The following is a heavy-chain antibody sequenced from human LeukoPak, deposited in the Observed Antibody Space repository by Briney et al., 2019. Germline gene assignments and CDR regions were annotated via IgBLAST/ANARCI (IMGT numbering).Heavy chain of an antibody. V-gene: IGHV5-51*01. J-gene: IGHJ4*02. CDR3: ARSGTAMGDYFDY. CDR1: GYRYTSYW. CDR2: IYPGDSDT. D-gene: IGHD5-18*01. Sequence: GESLKISCKGSGYRYTSYWIGWVRQMPGKGLEWMGIIYPGDSDTRYSPSFQGQVTISADKSITTAYLQWSSLKASDTAMYYCARSGTAMGDYFDYWGQGTPVTVSS.